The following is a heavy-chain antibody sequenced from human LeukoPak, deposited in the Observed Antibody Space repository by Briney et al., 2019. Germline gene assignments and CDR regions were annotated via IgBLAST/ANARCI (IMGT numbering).Heavy chain of an antibody. CDR2: ISGSGGST. Sequence: GGSLRLSCTASGFSFSSYAMSWVRQAPGKGLEWVSAISGSGGSTYYADSVKGRFTISRDNSKNTLYLQMNSLRAEDTAVYYCAKDSEELAPPYYFDYWGQGTLVTVSS. CDR1: GFSFSSYA. J-gene: IGHJ4*02. CDR3: AKDSEELAPPYYFDY. D-gene: IGHD3-10*01. V-gene: IGHV3-23*01.